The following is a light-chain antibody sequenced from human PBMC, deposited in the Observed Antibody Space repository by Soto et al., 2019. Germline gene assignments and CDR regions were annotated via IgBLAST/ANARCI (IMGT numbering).Light chain of an antibody. Sequence: EIVLTQSPGTLSLSPGEGGTLSCRASQTVISNSLAWYQQKPGQPPRLPIHGASTRAPGIPDRFSGSRSGTDFTLTISRLEPEDFAVYYCQLYGGSPKTFGQGTKVEIK. CDR2: GAS. CDR1: QTVISNS. V-gene: IGKV3-20*01. J-gene: IGKJ1*01. CDR3: QLYGGSPKT.